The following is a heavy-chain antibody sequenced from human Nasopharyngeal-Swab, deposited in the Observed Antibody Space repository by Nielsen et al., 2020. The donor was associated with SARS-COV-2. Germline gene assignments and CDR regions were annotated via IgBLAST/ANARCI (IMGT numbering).Heavy chain of an antibody. CDR3: ARENTMFRGVIALFGY. J-gene: IGHJ4*02. CDR1: GYTFTGYY. V-gene: IGHV1-2*06. D-gene: IGHD3-10*01. CDR2: INPNTGVT. Sequence: ASVKVSCKASGYTFTGYYMDWVRQAPGQGPEWMGRINPNTGVTTYAQKFQGRVIMTRDTSIGTAYMELSRLRSDDTATYYCARENTMFRGVIALFGYWGQGTLVTVSS.